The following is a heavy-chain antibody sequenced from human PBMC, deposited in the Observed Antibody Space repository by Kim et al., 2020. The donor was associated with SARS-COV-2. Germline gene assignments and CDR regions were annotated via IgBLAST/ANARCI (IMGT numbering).Heavy chain of an antibody. Sequence: SETLSLTCTVSGGSISSGGYYWSWIRQHPGKGLEWIGYIYYSGSTYYNPSLKSRVTISVDTSKNQFSLKLSSVTAADTAVYYCARGEDSSGWFDFDYWGQGTLVTVSS. CDR2: IYYSGST. J-gene: IGHJ4*02. CDR3: ARGEDSSGWFDFDY. CDR1: GGSISSGGYY. V-gene: IGHV4-31*03. D-gene: IGHD6-19*01.